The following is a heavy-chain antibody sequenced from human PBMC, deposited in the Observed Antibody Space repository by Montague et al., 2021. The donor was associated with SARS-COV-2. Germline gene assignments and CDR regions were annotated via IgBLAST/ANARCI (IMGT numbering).Heavy chain of an antibody. CDR3: ARRVSYVWRVTVSAELDY. Sequence: SETLSLTCAVYGGSFSGYYWSWIRQPPEKGLEWIGEINQSGRTNNNPSLKSRVIISVDTSKNQFSLKLSSVTAADTAVYYCARRVSYVWRVTVSAELDYWGQGILVIVSS. CDR2: INQSGRT. CDR1: GGSFSGYY. J-gene: IGHJ4*02. V-gene: IGHV4-34*01. D-gene: IGHD3-16*01.